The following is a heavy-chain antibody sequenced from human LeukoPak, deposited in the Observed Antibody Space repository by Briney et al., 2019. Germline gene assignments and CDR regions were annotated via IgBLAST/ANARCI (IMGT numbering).Heavy chain of an antibody. J-gene: IGHJ4*02. D-gene: IGHD3-10*01. CDR1: GDSMSSSNYY. CDR2: MDYNGNT. V-gene: IGHV4-39*01. CDR3: AGQGGSGTYSDNYFDY. Sequence: SETLSLTCSVSGDSMSSSNYYWAWIRQPPGKGLEWVGSMDYNGNTPYSPSLKSRVSISIDTSKNQFSLKLSSVTAADTAVYYCAGQGGSGTYSDNYFDYWGQGTLVTVSS.